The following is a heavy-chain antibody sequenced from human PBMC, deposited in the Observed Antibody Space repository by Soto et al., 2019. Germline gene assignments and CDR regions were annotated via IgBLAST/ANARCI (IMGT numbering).Heavy chain of an antibody. J-gene: IGHJ6*02. D-gene: IGHD2-15*01. CDR2: FNPSDSYT. CDR1: GYSFANYW. Sequence: PGASMKISCQGSGYSFANYWISWVRQMTGKGLEWMGRFNPSDSYTDYNPSFQGHVTISADKSISTAYVQWSSLKASDTAMYFCARHPYIGGLDVWGQGTAVTVSS. CDR3: ARHPYIGGLDV. V-gene: IGHV5-10-1*01.